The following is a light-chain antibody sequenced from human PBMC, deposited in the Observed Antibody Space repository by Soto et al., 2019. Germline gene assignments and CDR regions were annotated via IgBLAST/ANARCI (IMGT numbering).Light chain of an antibody. CDR2: AAS. J-gene: IGKJ4*01. V-gene: IGKV1-17*01. Sequence: DIQMTQTPSSLSASVGDRVTIVCRASQDINNDLGWYQQKPGRVPKRLMYAASSVQSGVPSRFSGSRSGTEFTLTMSSLQPEDAATYYCQKNNSEPLTFGGGTKV. CDR3: QKNNSEPLT. CDR1: QDINND.